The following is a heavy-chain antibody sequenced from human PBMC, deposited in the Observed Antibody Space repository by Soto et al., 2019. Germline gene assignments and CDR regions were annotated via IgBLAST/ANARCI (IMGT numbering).Heavy chain of an antibody. CDR2: IRSKANSYAK. CDR1: GFTFSGSA. J-gene: IGHJ6*03. D-gene: IGHD5-12*01. CDR3: TRRVGYSGYDYGDYDYYMDV. Sequence: EVQLVESGGGLVQPGGSLKLSCAASGFTFSGSAMHWVRQASGKGLEWVGRIRSKANSYAKAYAASVKGRFTISRDDSNNTAYLQMNSLKTEDTGVYYCTRRVGYSGYDYGDYDYYMDVWGKGTTVTVSS. V-gene: IGHV3-73*01.